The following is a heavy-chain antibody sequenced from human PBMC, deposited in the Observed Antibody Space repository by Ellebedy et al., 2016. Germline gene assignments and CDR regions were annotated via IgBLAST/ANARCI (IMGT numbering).Heavy chain of an antibody. V-gene: IGHV3-30*03. D-gene: IGHD3-3*01. CDR2: ISYDGSNK. Sequence: GESLKISXAASGFTFSSYGMHWVRQAPGKGLEWVAVISYDGSNKYYADSVKGRFTISRDNSKNTLYLQMNSLRAEDTAVYYCARADSAGDYDFWSGLYYYYYYYMDVWGKGTTVTVSS. CDR3: ARADSAGDYDFWSGLYYYYYYYMDV. CDR1: GFTFSSYG. J-gene: IGHJ6*03.